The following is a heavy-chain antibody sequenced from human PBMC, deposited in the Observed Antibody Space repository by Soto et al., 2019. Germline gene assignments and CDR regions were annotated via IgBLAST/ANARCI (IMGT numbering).Heavy chain of an antibody. CDR2: IYHSGNT. Sequence: QLQLQESGSGLVKPSQTLSLTCAVSGGSISSSVYSWSWIRQPLGKGLEWVGYIYHSGNTYYNPSLKSRVNISADRSKNQFSLKRSSVTAADTAVYFCARVHGDYGRYFDYWGQGTLVTVSS. D-gene: IGHD4-17*01. V-gene: IGHV4-30-2*01. CDR1: GGSISSSVYS. J-gene: IGHJ4*02. CDR3: ARVHGDYGRYFDY.